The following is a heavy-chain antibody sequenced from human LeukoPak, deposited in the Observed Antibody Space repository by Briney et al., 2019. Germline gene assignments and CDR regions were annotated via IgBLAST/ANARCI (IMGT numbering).Heavy chain of an antibody. V-gene: IGHV4-59*08. D-gene: IGHD3-9*01. CDR1: GGSISSYY. J-gene: IGHJ4*02. CDR3: ATGPNYDILTGHQYYFDY. CDR2: IYYSGST. Sequence: SETLSLTCTVSGGSISSYYWSWIRQPPGKGLEWIGYIYYSGSTNYNPSLKSRVTISVDTSKNQFSLKLSSVTAADTAVYYCATGPNYDILTGHQYYFDYWGQGTLVTVSS.